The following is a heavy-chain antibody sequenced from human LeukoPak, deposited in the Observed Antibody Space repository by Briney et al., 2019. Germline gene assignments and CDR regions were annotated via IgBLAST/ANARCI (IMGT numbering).Heavy chain of an antibody. CDR2: IYTSGST. CDR1: GGSISSYY. V-gene: IGHV4-4*07. CDR3: AGGGGYSHGYGVHPFDP. Sequence: SETLSLTCTVSGGSISSYYWSWIRQPAGKGLEWIGRIYTSGSTNYNPSLKSRVTMSVDTSKNQFSLKLSSVTAADTAVYYCAGGGGYSHGYGVHPFDPWGQGTLVTVSS. J-gene: IGHJ5*02. D-gene: IGHD5-18*01.